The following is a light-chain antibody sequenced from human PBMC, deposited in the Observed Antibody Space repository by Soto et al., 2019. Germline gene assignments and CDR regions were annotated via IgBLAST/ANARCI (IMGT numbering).Light chain of an antibody. CDR3: QQFHMWPLT. V-gene: IGKV3-15*01. CDR2: GAS. CDR1: LSVSSN. Sequence: EIVMTQSPATLSLSPGERATLSCWASLSVSSNLAWYQQKPGQAPRLLIYGASARATGIPARFSGSGSGTEFTLTISSLQSEDSAVYYCQQFHMWPLTFGGGTNIEIK. J-gene: IGKJ4*01.